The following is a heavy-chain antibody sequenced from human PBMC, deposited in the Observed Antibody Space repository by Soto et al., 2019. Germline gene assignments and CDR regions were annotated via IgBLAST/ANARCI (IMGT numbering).Heavy chain of an antibody. J-gene: IGHJ3*02. D-gene: IGHD2-15*01. CDR1: GGSVSSGSYY. CDR3: ARGRPDIVVVVAGRHYAFDI. V-gene: IGHV4-61*01. Sequence: PSETLSLTCTVSGGSVSSGSYYWSWIRQPPGKGLEWVGYIYYSGSTNYNPSLKSRVTISVDTSKNQFSLKLTSVTAADTAVYYCARGRPDIVVVVAGRHYAFDIWGQGTMVTVSS. CDR2: IYYSGST.